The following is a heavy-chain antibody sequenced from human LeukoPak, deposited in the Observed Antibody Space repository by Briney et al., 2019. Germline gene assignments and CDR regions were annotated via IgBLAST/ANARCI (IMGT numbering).Heavy chain of an antibody. Sequence: GRSLRLSSAASGFTFDDYAMHWVRQAPGKGLEWVSGISWNSGSIGYADSVKGRFTISRDNAKNSLYLQMNSLRAEDTALYYCAKDRSSSWYGDYFDYWGQGTLVTVSS. V-gene: IGHV3-9*01. CDR1: GFTFDDYA. CDR2: ISWNSGSI. J-gene: IGHJ4*02. CDR3: AKDRSSSWYGDYFDY. D-gene: IGHD6-13*01.